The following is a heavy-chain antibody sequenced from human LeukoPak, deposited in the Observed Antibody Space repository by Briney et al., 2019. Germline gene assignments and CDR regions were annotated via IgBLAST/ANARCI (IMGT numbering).Heavy chain of an antibody. D-gene: IGHD5-12*01. J-gene: IGHJ4*02. CDR3: ATGLPNYFDY. CDR2: ISSSSSYI. V-gene: IGHV3-21*01. CDR1: GFTFSSYS. Sequence: GGSLRLSCAASGFTFSSYSMNWVRQAPGKGLEWVSSISSSSSYIYYADSVKGRFTISRDNAKNTLYLQMNSLRAEDTAVYYCATGLPNYFDYWGRGTLVTVSS.